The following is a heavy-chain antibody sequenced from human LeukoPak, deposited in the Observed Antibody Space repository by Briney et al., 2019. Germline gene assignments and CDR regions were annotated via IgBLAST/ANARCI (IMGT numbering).Heavy chain of an antibody. CDR3: AVGYCSSTSCYRVTAFDI. Sequence: GGSLRLSCAASGFTFSDYYTSWIRQAPGKGLEWVSYISSSGSTIYYADSVKGRFTISRDNAKNSLYLQMNSLRAEDTAVYYCAVGYCSSTSCYRVTAFDIWGQGTMVTVSS. V-gene: IGHV3-11*01. CDR2: ISSSGSTI. D-gene: IGHD2-2*01. J-gene: IGHJ3*02. CDR1: GFTFSDYY.